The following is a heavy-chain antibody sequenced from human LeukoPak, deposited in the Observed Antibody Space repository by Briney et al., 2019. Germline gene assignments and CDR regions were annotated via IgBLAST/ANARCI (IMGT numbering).Heavy chain of an antibody. J-gene: IGHJ4*02. V-gene: IGHV3-21*01. CDR2: ISSTSTYI. D-gene: IGHD3-10*01. CDR3: ARDLLGELYFDF. Sequence: PGESLRLSCAASGYTFVSYTMNWFRQAPGKGLEWVSSISSTSTYIYYADSVKGRFTISRDNGGNSLYLQIKSQRDEDTAVYYCARDLLGELYFDFWGQGTLVTVSS. CDR1: GYTFVSYT.